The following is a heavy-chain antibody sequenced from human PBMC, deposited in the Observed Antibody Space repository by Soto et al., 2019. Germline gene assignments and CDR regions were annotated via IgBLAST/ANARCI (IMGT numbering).Heavy chain of an antibody. CDR1: GGSISSYY. D-gene: IGHD2-15*01. J-gene: IGHJ4*02. Sequence: SETLSLTCTVSGGSISSYYWSWIRQPPGKGLEWIGYIYYSGSTNYNPSLKSRVTISVDTSKNQFSLKLSSVTAADTAAYYCAIHSSWYCSGGSCYYYFDYWGQGTLVTVSS. CDR3: AIHSSWYCSGGSCYYYFDY. CDR2: IYYSGST. V-gene: IGHV4-59*08.